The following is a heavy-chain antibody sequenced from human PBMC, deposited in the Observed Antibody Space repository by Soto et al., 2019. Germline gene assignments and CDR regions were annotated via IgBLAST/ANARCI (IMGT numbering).Heavy chain of an antibody. CDR2: ISTDGSNK. CDR3: GKERRGSGWFVCDY. CDR1: GFTFSNYG. V-gene: IGHV3-30*18. Sequence: QVQLVESGGGVVQPGRSLRLSCAASGFTFSNYGMHWVRQAPGKGLEWVGVISTDGSNKFYADSVRGRLIISRDNSKKTLYLQMNSLRADDTAVYYCGKERRGSGWFVCDYWGQGELVTVSS. J-gene: IGHJ4*02. D-gene: IGHD6-19*01.